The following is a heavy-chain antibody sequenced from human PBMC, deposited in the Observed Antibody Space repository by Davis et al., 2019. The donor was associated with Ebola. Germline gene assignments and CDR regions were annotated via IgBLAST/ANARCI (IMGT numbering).Heavy chain of an antibody. Sequence: GESLKISCAASGFGFSSHSMHWVRQAPGKGLEWVAVISSDAVNEYYGDSVKGRFTISRHNTRNTLNLEMRRLREDDTALYYCATDGAGPEYYFDSWGQGTLVTVSS. CDR3: ATDGAGPEYYFDS. CDR2: ISSDAVNE. CDR1: GFGFSSHS. J-gene: IGHJ4*02. V-gene: IGHV3-30*03. D-gene: IGHD1-14*01.